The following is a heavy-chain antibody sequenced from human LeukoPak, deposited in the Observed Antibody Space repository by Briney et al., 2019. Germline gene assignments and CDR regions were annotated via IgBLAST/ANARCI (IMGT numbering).Heavy chain of an antibody. Sequence: GGSLRLSCAASAFKFSSYAMNWVRQAPGKGLEWVAGISGGGAGTYYVDSVKGRFTISRDNSKNTLYLQMNSLRAEDTAVYYCARGGYYFDYWGQGTLVTVSS. CDR3: ARGGYYFDY. CDR1: AFKFSSYA. V-gene: IGHV3-23*01. CDR2: ISGGGAGT. D-gene: IGHD3-16*01. J-gene: IGHJ4*02.